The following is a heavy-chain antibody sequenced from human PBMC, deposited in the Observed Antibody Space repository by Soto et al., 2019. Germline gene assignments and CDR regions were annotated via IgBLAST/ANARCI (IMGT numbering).Heavy chain of an antibody. J-gene: IGHJ4*02. V-gene: IGHV3-66*01. CDR3: ARGTEHLQKFIVLVPAAPGYFDY. CDR2: IYSGGST. CDR1: GFTVSSNY. Sequence: PGGSLRLSCAASGFTVSSNYMSWVRQAPGKGLEWVSVIYSGGSTYYADSVKGRFTISRDNSKNTLYLQMNSLRAEDTAVYYCARGTEHLQKFIVLVPAAPGYFDYWGQGTLVTVSS. D-gene: IGHD2-2*01.